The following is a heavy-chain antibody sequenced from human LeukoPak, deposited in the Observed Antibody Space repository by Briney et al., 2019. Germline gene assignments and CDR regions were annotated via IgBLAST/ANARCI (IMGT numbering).Heavy chain of an antibody. D-gene: IGHD6-19*01. V-gene: IGHV1-46*01. CDR2: INPSGGST. CDR3: ARSERIAVAGGY. CDR1: GYTFTSYY. J-gene: IGHJ4*02. Sequence: ASVKVSCKASGYTFTSYYMHWVRQAPGQGLEWMGIINPSGGSTSYAQKFQGRVTMTRDTSISTAYMELSRLRSDDTAVYYCARSERIAVAGGYWGQGTLVTVSS.